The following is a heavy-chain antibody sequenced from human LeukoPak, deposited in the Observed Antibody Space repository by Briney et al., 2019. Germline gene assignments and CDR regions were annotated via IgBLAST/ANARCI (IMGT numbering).Heavy chain of an antibody. CDR1: GFTLSSYW. V-gene: IGHV3-74*01. Sequence: GGSLRLSCAASGFTLSSYWMHWVRQAPGKGLVWVSRIKSDGSTNYADSVKGRFTISRDNAKNTVSLQMSSLRAEDTGVYYCARAPSEIGGYYPEYFRHWGQGTLVTVSS. CDR3: ARAPSEIGGYYPEYFRH. CDR2: IKSDGST. J-gene: IGHJ1*01. D-gene: IGHD3-22*01.